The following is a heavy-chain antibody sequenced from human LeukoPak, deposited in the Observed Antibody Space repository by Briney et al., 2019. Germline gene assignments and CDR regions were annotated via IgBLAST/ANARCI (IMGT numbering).Heavy chain of an antibody. J-gene: IGHJ5*02. Sequence: ASVKVSCKASGYTFTSYGISWVRQAPGQGLEWMGWISAYKGNTNYAQKLQGRVTMTTDTSTSTAYMELRSLRSDDTAVYYCARGLGDYYGSGSYSLNWFDPWGQGTLVTVSS. D-gene: IGHD3-10*01. V-gene: IGHV1-18*01. CDR1: GYTFTSYG. CDR3: ARGLGDYYGSGSYSLNWFDP. CDR2: ISAYKGNT.